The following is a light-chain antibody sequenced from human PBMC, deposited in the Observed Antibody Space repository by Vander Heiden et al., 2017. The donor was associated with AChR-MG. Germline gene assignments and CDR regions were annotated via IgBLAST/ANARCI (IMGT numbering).Light chain of an antibody. Sequence: DIQITQSPFHLYTSGGDGVTIPCRASGGISHWLAWYQQKPGQAPNLLIYKASNVQSGVPPRFSGSGSGTEFTLTISSLHPDDFATYYCQRNNAHSWTFGQGTRVEIK. CDR1: GGISHW. J-gene: IGKJ1*01. CDR2: KAS. V-gene: IGKV1-5*03. CDR3: QRNNAHSWT.